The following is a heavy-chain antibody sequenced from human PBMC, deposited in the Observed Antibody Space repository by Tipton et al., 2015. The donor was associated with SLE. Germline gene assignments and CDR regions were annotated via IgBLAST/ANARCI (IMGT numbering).Heavy chain of an antibody. J-gene: IGHJ4*02. CDR3: ARHGDTTFDY. CDR2: IKPDGIGQ. CDR1: GFTFSSYW. V-gene: IGHV3-7*01. D-gene: IGHD1-14*01. Sequence: SLRLSCAASGFTFSSYWMGWVRQAPGKGLEWVANIKPDGIGQYYVNSVEGRFTVSRDNAKNSLFLQMNTQRAEDTAVYYCARHGDTTFDYWGQGTLVTVSS.